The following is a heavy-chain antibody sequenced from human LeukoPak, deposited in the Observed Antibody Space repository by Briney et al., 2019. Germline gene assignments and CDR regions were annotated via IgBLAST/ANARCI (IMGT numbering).Heavy chain of an antibody. Sequence: PSETLSLTCAVSGVSISSNLWWTWVRQPPGKGLEWIAEIHHSGSINYNPSLKSRVTISVDKAKNQFSLKLASVTAADTAIYYCAKGAGGFSYYNWFDPWGQGTLVTVSS. V-gene: IGHV4-4*02. J-gene: IGHJ5*02. CDR1: GVSISSNLW. D-gene: IGHD5-18*01. CDR3: AKGAGGFSYYNWFDP. CDR2: IHHSGSI.